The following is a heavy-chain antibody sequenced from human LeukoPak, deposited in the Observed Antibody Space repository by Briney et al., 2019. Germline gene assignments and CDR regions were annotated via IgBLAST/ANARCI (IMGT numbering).Heavy chain of an antibody. Sequence: GGSLRLSCAASGFTLSSYSMNWVRQAPGKGLEWVSSISSSSSFIYYADSVRGRFTISRDNAKSSLYLQMDSLRAEDTAVYYCARAYDPSEYYYYMDVWGKGTTVTVSS. CDR1: GFTLSSYS. V-gene: IGHV3-21*01. J-gene: IGHJ6*03. CDR2: ISSSSSFI. D-gene: IGHD3-16*01. CDR3: ARAYDPSEYYYYMDV.